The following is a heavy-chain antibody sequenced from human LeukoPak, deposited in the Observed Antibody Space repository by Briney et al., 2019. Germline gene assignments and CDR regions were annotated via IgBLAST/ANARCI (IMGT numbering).Heavy chain of an antibody. CDR3: ARDLRHSSGWSASGMDV. Sequence: ASVKVSCKASGYTFTGYYVHWVRQAPGQGLEWMGWISTYNGNTNYAQKLQGRVSMTTDTSTSTAYMDLRSLRSDDTAVYYCARDLRHSSGWSASGMDVWGKGTTVTISS. J-gene: IGHJ6*03. CDR1: GYTFTGYY. CDR2: ISTYNGNT. D-gene: IGHD6-19*01. V-gene: IGHV1-18*04.